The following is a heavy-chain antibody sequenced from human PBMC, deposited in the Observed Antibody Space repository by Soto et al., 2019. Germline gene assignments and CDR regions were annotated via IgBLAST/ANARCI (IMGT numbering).Heavy chain of an antibody. Sequence: EVPLVESGGGLVQPGGSLRLACAGSGFRVSDYWMHWVRQAPGKGLVWFSRVSNEGSKEYADFVKGRFTLSKDNAKNTLYLEMDSLSVEDTALYYCTATPRNGMGVWGQGTKVTVAS. CDR1: GFRVSDYW. J-gene: IGHJ6*02. CDR3: TATPRNGMGV. V-gene: IGHV3-74*01. CDR2: VSNEGSK.